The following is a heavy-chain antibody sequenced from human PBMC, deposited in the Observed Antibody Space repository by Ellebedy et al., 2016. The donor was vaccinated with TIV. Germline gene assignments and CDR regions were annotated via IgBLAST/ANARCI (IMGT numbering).Heavy chain of an antibody. Sequence: SETLSLTXTVSGGSISSSSYYWGWIRQPPGKGLEWIGSMYYSGTTYYNPSLKSRVTISVDTSKNQFSLKLSSVTAADTAVYYCARDQRRFGELVLDYWGQGTLVTVSS. CDR2: MYYSGTT. CDR3: ARDQRRFGELVLDY. D-gene: IGHD3-10*01. J-gene: IGHJ4*02. V-gene: IGHV4-39*07. CDR1: GGSISSSSYY.